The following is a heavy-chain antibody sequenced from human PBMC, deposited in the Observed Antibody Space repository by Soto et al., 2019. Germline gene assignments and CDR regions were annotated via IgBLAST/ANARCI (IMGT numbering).Heavy chain of an antibody. D-gene: IGHD2-15*01. V-gene: IGHV1-69*02. J-gene: IGHJ4*02. Sequence: QVQLVQSGAEVKKPGSSVKVSCKASGGTFSSYTISWVRQAPGQGLEWMGRIIPILGIANYAQKFQGRVTITADKSTSTAYMELSSLRSEDTAVYYCARGGYCSGGGCPFDYWGQGTLVTVSS. CDR2: IIPILGIA. CDR1: GGTFSSYT. CDR3: ARGGYCSGGGCPFDY.